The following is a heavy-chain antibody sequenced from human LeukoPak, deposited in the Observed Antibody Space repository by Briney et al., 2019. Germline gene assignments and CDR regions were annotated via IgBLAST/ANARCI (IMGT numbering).Heavy chain of an antibody. CDR3: ASPPLYYYDSSGYGYFDY. V-gene: IGHV1-69*01. CDR1: GYSFTSYW. D-gene: IGHD3-22*01. Sequence: KISCKGSGYSFTSYWIGWVRQAPGQGLEWMGGIIPIFGTANYAQKFQGRVTITADESTSTAYMELSSLRSEDTAVYYCASPPLYYYDSSGYGYFDYWGQGTLVTVSS. J-gene: IGHJ4*02. CDR2: IIPIFGTA.